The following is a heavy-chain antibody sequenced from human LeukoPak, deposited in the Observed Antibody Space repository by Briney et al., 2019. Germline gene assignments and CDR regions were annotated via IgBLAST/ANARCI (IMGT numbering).Heavy chain of an antibody. Sequence: GGSLRLSCAASGFTFDDNAMHWVRQAPGKGLEWVSGISWNSGSIGYADSVKGRFTISRDNAKNSLYLQMNSLRAEDTALYYCAKVGDGYNHGPFDYWGQGTLVTVSS. J-gene: IGHJ4*02. CDR2: ISWNSGSI. CDR1: GFTFDDNA. V-gene: IGHV3-9*01. D-gene: IGHD5-24*01. CDR3: AKVGDGYNHGPFDY.